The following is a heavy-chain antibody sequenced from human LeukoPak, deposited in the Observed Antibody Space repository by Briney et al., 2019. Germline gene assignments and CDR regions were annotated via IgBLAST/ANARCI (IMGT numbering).Heavy chain of an antibody. CDR3: ARGGGMVRGVLGAFDI. D-gene: IGHD3-10*01. CDR1: GGSFSGYY. CDR2: INHSGST. J-gene: IGHJ3*02. Sequence: PSETLSLTCAVYGGSFSGYYWSWIRQPPGKGLEWIGEINHSGSTNYNPSLKSRVTISVDTSKNQFSLKLSSVTAADTAVYYCARGGGMVRGVLGAFDIWGQGTMVTVSS. V-gene: IGHV4-34*01.